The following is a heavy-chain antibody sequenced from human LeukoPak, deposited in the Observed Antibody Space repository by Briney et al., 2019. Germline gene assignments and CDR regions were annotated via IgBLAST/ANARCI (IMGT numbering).Heavy chain of an antibody. CDR1: GGTFSSYA. Sequence: AASVKVSCKASGGTFSSYAICWVRQAPGQGLEWMGGIIPIFCTANYAQKFQGRVTITADESTSTAYMELSSLRSEDTAVYYCARGVGYCSSTSCYATDAFDIWGQGTMVTVSS. CDR3: ARGVGYCSSTSCYATDAFDI. D-gene: IGHD2-2*01. J-gene: IGHJ3*02. V-gene: IGHV1-69*01. CDR2: IIPIFCTA.